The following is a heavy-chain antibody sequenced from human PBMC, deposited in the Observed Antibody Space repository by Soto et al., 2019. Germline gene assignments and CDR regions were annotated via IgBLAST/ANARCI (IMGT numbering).Heavy chain of an antibody. Sequence: QVQLQESGPGLVKPSQTLSLTCSVSGGYISTGGYYWNWIRQQPGKGLEWIGLIYYSGNADYNPSLKSRVTTSVAPSKNPSALHLSSVTAADTAVYYCARGQFSSSWYRFDDMDVWGQGTTVTVSS. CDR1: GGYISTGGYY. D-gene: IGHD6-13*01. J-gene: IGHJ6*02. CDR2: IYYSGNA. CDR3: ARGQFSSSWYRFDDMDV. V-gene: IGHV4-31*03.